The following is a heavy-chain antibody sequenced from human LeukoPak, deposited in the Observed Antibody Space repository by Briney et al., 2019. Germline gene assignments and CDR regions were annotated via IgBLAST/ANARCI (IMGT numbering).Heavy chain of an antibody. V-gene: IGHV4-31*03. CDR2: IYYSGST. D-gene: IGHD2-15*01. J-gene: IGHJ4*02. CDR1: GGSISSGGYY. Sequence: PSETLSLTCTVSGGSISSGGYYWSWIRQHPGKGLEWIGYIYYSGSTYYNPSLKSRVTISVDTSKNQFSLKLSSVTAADTAVYYCARGSSRYCSGGSCSYFDYWGQGTLVTVSS. CDR3: ARGSSRYCSGGSCSYFDY.